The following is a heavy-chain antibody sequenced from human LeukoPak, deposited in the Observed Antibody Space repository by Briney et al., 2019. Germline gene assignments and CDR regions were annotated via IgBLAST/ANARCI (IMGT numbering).Heavy chain of an antibody. CDR2: ISYDGSNK. CDR1: GFTFGSYA. D-gene: IGHD6-13*01. J-gene: IGHJ4*02. CDR3: ARGGYSSSWCSY. Sequence: GGSLRLSCAASGFTFGSYAMHWVRQAPGKGLEWVAVISYDGSNKYYADSVKGRFTISRDNSKNTLYLQMNSLRAEDTAVYYCARGGYSSSWCSYWGQGTLVTVSS. V-gene: IGHV3-30-3*01.